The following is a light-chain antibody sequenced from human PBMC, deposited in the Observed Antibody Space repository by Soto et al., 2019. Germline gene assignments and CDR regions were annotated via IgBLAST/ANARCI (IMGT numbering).Light chain of an antibody. J-gene: IGLJ1*01. CDR3: SSYTSSNTLV. V-gene: IGLV2-14*01. CDR2: DVS. CDR1: SSDVGGYNY. Sequence: QSVLTQPASVSGSPGQSITISCTGTSSDVGGYNYVSWYQQHPGKAPKFMIYDVSNRPSGVSNRFSGSKSGNTASLTISGLQADDEADYYCSSYTSSNTLVFGTGTQLTV.